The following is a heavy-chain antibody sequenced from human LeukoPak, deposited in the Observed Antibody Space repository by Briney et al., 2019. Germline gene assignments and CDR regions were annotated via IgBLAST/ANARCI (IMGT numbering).Heavy chain of an antibody. D-gene: IGHD3-3*01. V-gene: IGHV3-30*02. CDR3: AKDANWSADH. J-gene: IGHJ5*02. Sequence: GGSLRHSCAAPGFTFSSYGMHWVRQAPGEGLEWVAHIQYDENYKHYADSVKGRFTISRDNSKNTVYVQMNSLRPEDTAVYYCAKDANWSADHWGQGTLVTVSS. CDR2: IQYDENYK. CDR1: GFTFSSYG.